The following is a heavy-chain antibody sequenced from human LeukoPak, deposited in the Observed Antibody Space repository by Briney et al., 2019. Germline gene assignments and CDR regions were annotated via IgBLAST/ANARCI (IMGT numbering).Heavy chain of an antibody. Sequence: GGSLRLSCAASGFTFSSYGMHWVRQAPGKGLEWVAVISYDGSNKYYADSVKGRFTISRDNSKNTLYLQMNSLRAEDTAVYYCAKDPDPGIVVATGFDYWGQGTLVTVSS. CDR2: ISYDGSNK. CDR1: GFTFSSYG. CDR3: AKDPDPGIVVATGFDY. J-gene: IGHJ4*02. D-gene: IGHD1-26*01. V-gene: IGHV3-30*18.